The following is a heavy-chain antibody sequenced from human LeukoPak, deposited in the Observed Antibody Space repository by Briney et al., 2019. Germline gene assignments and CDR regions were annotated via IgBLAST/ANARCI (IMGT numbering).Heavy chain of an antibody. J-gene: IGHJ4*02. CDR2: TSYDGSNK. V-gene: IGHV3-30*18. Sequence: GGSLRLSCVVSGFTFSSYGMHWVRQAPGQGLEWVAVTSYDGSNKYYADSVKGRFTISRDSSKNTLYLQMNSLRAEDTAVYYCAKVRYYDILTGYLDYWGQGTLVTVSS. D-gene: IGHD3-9*01. CDR3: AKVRYYDILTGYLDY. CDR1: GFTFSSYG.